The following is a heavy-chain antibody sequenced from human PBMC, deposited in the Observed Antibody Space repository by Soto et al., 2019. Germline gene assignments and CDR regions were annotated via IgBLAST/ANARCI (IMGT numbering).Heavy chain of an antibody. D-gene: IGHD3-10*01. CDR3: AKEHRELYQVRGVYYYYYYMDV. V-gene: IGHV3-23*01. J-gene: IGHJ6*03. Sequence: EVQLLESGGGLVQPGGSLRLSCAASGFTFSSYAMSWVRQAPGKGLEWDSAISGSGGSTYYADSVKGRFTISRDNSKNTLYLQMNSLRAEDTAVYYCAKEHRELYQVRGVYYYYYYMDVWGKGTTVTVSS. CDR1: GFTFSSYA. CDR2: ISGSGGST.